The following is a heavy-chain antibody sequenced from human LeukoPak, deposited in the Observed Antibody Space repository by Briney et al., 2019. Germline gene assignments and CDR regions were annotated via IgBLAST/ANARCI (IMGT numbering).Heavy chain of an antibody. CDR1: VYTFTGYY. CDR3: ASQSYYHFWSGHKYFDC. V-gene: IGHV1-2*02. D-gene: IGHD3-3*01. Sequence: ASVRVTCKASVYTFTGYYMHWVRQAPGQGLEWMGWINPNSGGTNYAQKFQGRVTMTRDTSISTAYMELSRLRSDDTAVYYCASQSYYHFWSGHKYFDCWGQGTLVTVSS. CDR2: INPNSGGT. J-gene: IGHJ4*02.